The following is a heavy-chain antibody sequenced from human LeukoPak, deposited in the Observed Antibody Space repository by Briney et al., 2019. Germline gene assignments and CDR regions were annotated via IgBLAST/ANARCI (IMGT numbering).Heavy chain of an antibody. J-gene: IGHJ3*02. V-gene: IGHV3-23*01. Sequence: PGGSLRLSCAASGFTFSSYAMSWVRQAPGKGLEWVSAISGSGGSTYYAVSVKGRFTISRDNSKNTLYLQMNSLRAEDTAVYYCAKDVLRAWAMIVVVGAFAIWGQRTMVTISS. CDR2: ISGSGGST. D-gene: IGHD3-22*01. CDR3: AKDVLRAWAMIVVVGAFAI. CDR1: GFTFSSYA.